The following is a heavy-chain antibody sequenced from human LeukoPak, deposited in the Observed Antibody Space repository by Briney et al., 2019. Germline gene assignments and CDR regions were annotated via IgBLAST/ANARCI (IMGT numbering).Heavy chain of an antibody. CDR2: FYPGESHT. CDR3: ARRHYYDSSGYFFDY. Sequence: PGEPLKFSCKGPGYSFTSYWIGWLGQMPGKGLDWLEIFYPGESHTRYSPSCQGQVTISADKSISTAYLQWSSLKASDTAMYYCARRHYYDSSGYFFDYWGQGTLVTVSS. V-gene: IGHV5-51*01. J-gene: IGHJ4*02. D-gene: IGHD3-22*01. CDR1: GYSFTSYW.